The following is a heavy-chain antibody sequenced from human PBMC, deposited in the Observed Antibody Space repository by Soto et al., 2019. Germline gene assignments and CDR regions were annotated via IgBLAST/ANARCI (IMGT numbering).Heavy chain of an antibody. J-gene: IGHJ4*02. D-gene: IGHD3-22*01. CDR3: AKDEGSGYSYFDY. CDR2: ISYDGSNK. CDR1: GFTFSSYG. V-gene: IGHV3-30*18. Sequence: QVQLVESGGGVVQPGRSPRLSCAASGFTFSSYGMHWVRQAPGKGLEWVAVISYDGSNKYYADSVKGRFTISRDNSKNTLYLQMNSLRAEDTAVYYCAKDEGSGYSYFDYWGQGTLVTVSS.